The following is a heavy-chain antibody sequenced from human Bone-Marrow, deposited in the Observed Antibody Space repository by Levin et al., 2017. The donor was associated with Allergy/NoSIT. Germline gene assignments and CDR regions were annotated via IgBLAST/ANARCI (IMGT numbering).Heavy chain of an antibody. Sequence: PGGSLRLSCSASGFAFSVYAMHWVRQASGKRLECVSGITSDGDDTFYADSVKGRFVISRDNSMDTLYLQMSSLRSEDTAIYYCLTGDYWGQGSLVSVSS. CDR2: ITSDGDDT. J-gene: IGHJ4*02. V-gene: IGHV3-64D*06. CDR3: LTGDY. CDR1: GFAFSVYA.